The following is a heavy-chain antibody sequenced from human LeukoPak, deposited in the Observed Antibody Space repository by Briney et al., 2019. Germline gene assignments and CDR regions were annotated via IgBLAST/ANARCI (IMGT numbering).Heavy chain of an antibody. D-gene: IGHD1-26*01. CDR2: INPNSGGT. CDR1: GYTFTGYY. J-gene: IGHJ5*02. V-gene: IGHV1-2*02. CDR3: ARAPIVGATRAWFDP. Sequence: ASVKVCCKASGYTFTGYYMHWVRQAPGQGLEWMGWINPNSGGTNYAQKFQGRVTMTRDTSISTAYMELSRLRSDDTAVYYCARAPIVGATRAWFDPWGQGTLVTVSS.